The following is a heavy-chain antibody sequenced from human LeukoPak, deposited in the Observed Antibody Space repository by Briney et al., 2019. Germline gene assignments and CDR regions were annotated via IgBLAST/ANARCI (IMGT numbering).Heavy chain of an antibody. J-gene: IGHJ4*02. Sequence: SETLSLTCTVSGGSISSYYWSWIRQPAGKGLEWIGRIYTSGSTNYNPSLKSRVTMSLDTSKRQFSLKLDSVTAADTAVYYCVRDVDTFFDYWGQGTLVTVSS. CDR1: GGSISSYY. V-gene: IGHV4-4*07. D-gene: IGHD5-18*01. CDR3: VRDVDTFFDY. CDR2: IYTSGST.